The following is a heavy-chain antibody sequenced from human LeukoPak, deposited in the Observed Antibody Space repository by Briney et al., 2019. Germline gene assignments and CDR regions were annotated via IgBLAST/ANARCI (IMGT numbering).Heavy chain of an antibody. CDR2: IYYSGST. CDR3: ARDRHGSGSAHSFDP. V-gene: IGHV4-59*01. CDR1: GGSISSYY. D-gene: IGHD3-10*01. J-gene: IGHJ5*02. Sequence: SETLSLTCTVSGGSISSYYWSWIRQPPGKGLEWIGYIYYSGSTNYNPSLKSRVTISVDTSKNQFSLKLRSATAADTAVYYCARDRHGSGSAHSFDPWGQGTLVTVSS.